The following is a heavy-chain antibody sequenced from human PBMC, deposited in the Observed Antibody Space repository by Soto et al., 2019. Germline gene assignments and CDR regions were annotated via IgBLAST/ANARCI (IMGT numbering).Heavy chain of an antibody. CDR1: GGTFSSYA. Sequence: QVQLVQSGAEVKKPGSSVKVSCKASGGTFSSYAISWVRQAPGQGLEWMGGIIPIFGTANYAQKFQGRVTITAAEATSTACMELSSLRSEDTAVYDCARDSGGEQQLGLGYWGQGTLVTVSS. J-gene: IGHJ4*02. V-gene: IGHV1-69*12. CDR3: ARDSGGEQQLGLGY. D-gene: IGHD6-13*01. CDR2: IIPIFGTA.